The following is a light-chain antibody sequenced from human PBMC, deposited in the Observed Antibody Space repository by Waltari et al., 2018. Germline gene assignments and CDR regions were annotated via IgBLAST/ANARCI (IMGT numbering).Light chain of an antibody. CDR2: DGS. CDR3: CSYRRGGTLL. V-gene: IGLV2-11*01. Sequence: QAALTQPPSVSKSLGQSVTISCTGTSSDVGGYNYFPWYQQYPGTAPRLLIYDGSKRPFGVSYRFSCSQSGNPASLTISGLQGEDEADYYFCSYRRGGTLLFGGGTRLTVL. CDR1: SSDVGGYNY. J-gene: IGLJ2*01.